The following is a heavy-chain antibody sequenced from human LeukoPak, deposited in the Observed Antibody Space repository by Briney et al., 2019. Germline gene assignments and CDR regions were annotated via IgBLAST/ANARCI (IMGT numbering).Heavy chain of an antibody. D-gene: IGHD3-22*01. CDR3: ARDLGQYYDTSDNWFDP. J-gene: IGHJ5*02. CDR2: INWRSDEI. V-gene: IGHV3-9*01. CDR1: GFTFDNYA. Sequence: PGGSLRLSCSASGFTFDNYAMHWVRQAPMKGLEWVASINWRSDEIGYADSVKGRFTISRDNAKNTLNLQMNSLRAEDTAVYYCARDLGQYYDTSDNWFDPWGQGTLVTVSS.